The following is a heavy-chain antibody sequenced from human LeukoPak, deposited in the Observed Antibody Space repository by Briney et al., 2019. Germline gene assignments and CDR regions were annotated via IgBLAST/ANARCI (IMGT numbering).Heavy chain of an antibody. Sequence: SETLSLTCTVSGGSISTYYWSWIRQPPGKGLEWIGYIYYSGSANYNPSPKSRVTISVDTSKNQFSLKLSSVTAADTAVYYCARSYGSGNYFDYWGQGTLVTVSS. CDR1: GGSISTYY. J-gene: IGHJ4*02. CDR2: IYYSGSA. CDR3: ARSYGSGNYFDY. D-gene: IGHD3-10*01. V-gene: IGHV4-59*01.